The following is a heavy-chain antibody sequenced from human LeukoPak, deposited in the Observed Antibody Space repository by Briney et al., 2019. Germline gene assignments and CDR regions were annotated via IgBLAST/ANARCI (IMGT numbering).Heavy chain of an antibody. J-gene: IGHJ4*02. CDR2: IYTGGTT. Sequence: PGGSLRLSCAASGFTVSSNSMSWVRQAPGKGLVWVSVIYTGGTTYYADSVKGRLTISRDNSKNTLYLQMNSLRAEDTAVYYCARDVAAPGGVYFDYWGQGTLVTVSS. V-gene: IGHV3-66*01. CDR3: ARDVAAPGGVYFDY. D-gene: IGHD3-16*01. CDR1: GFTVSSNS.